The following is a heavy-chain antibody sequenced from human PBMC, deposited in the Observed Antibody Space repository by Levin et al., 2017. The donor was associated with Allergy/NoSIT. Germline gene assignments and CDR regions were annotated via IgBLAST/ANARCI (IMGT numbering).Heavy chain of an antibody. V-gene: IGHV3-73*01. J-gene: IGHJ6*03. D-gene: IGHD6-13*01. CDR1: GFTFSGSA. CDR3: TTSGPAGAAAGKYYYYYMDV. CDR2: IRSKANSYAT. Sequence: GESLKISCAASGFTFSGSAMHWVRQASGKGLEWVGRIRSKANSYATAYAASVKGRFTISRDDSKNTAYLQMNSLKTEDTAVYYCTTSGPAGAAAGKYYYYYMDVWGKGTTVTVSS.